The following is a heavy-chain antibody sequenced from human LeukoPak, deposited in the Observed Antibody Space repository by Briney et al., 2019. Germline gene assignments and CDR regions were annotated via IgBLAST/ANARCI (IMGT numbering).Heavy chain of an antibody. CDR3: ARTSSSDAFHI. Sequence: GGSRRLSCAASEITVSSNYMSWVRQAPGKGLEWVSLIYSGGSTYYADSVKGRFTISRDSSKSTLYLQMNSLRAEDTAVYYCARTSSSDAFHIWGQGTMVTVSS. CDR2: IYSGGST. V-gene: IGHV3-53*01. CDR1: EITVSSNY. J-gene: IGHJ3*02.